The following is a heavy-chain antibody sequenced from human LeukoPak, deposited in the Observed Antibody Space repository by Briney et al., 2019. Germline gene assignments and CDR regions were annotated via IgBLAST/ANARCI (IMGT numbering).Heavy chain of an antibody. J-gene: IGHJ4*02. D-gene: IGHD1-1*01. CDR1: GFTFSSFW. CDR3: ARDLTNGALDY. Sequence: GGSLRLSCAASGFTFSSFWMHWVRQAPGKGLVWVSRINSDGSGTTYTDSVKGRFTIPRDNAKNTLYLQMNSLRAEDTAVYYCARDLTNGALDYWGQGTLVSVSS. CDR2: INSDGSGT. V-gene: IGHV3-74*01.